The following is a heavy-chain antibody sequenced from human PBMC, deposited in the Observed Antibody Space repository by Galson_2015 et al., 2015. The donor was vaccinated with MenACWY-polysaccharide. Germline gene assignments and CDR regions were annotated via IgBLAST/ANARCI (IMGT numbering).Heavy chain of an antibody. V-gene: IGHV3-7*01. J-gene: IGHJ2*01. Sequence: SLRLSCAASGFTFSSFWMSWVRQAPGNGLEWVAIIKQDGSEKYYVDSVKGRLPISRDNAKNSLYLEMNSLRSEDTAVYYCARDPLDSSGYSRGSVFDLWGRGTLVTVSS. CDR2: IKQDGSEK. D-gene: IGHD3-22*01. CDR1: GFTFSSFW. CDR3: ARDPLDSSGYSRGSVFDL.